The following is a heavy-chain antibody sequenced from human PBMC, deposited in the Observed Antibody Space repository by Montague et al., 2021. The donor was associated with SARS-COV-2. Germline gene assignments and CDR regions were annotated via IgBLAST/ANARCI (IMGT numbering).Heavy chain of an antibody. CDR1: GASISTSTDH. Sequence: SETLSLTCSVSGASISTSTDHWAWIPQPPGKGLDWIVYIYYSGSTNYNPSLKSRVTIAADKTKNQLSLRLSSATAADTAVCYCARHTSELITMVQAFDVWGQGTMVTVSS. CDR3: ARHTSELITMVQAFDV. J-gene: IGHJ3*01. D-gene: IGHD3-10*01. CDR2: IYYSGST. V-gene: IGHV4-61*05.